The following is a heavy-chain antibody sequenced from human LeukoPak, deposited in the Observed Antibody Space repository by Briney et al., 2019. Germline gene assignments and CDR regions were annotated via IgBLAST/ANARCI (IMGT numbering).Heavy chain of an antibody. CDR3: ARGGYYGSGSYYAYYFDY. V-gene: IGHV4-59*01. D-gene: IGHD3-10*01. J-gene: IGHJ4*02. Sequence: ASETLSLTCTVSGGSISSYYWSWIRQPPGKGLEWIGYIYYSGSTNYNPSLKSRVTISVDTSKNQFSLKLSSVTAADTAVYYCARGGYYGSGSYYAYYFDYWGQGTLVTVSS. CDR1: GGSISSYY. CDR2: IYYSGST.